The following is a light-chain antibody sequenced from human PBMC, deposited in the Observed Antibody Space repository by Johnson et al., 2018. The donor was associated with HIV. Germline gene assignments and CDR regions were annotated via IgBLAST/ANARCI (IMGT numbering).Light chain of an antibody. CDR3: ATWDDSLNGYV. V-gene: IGLV1-41*01. CDR1: SSDMGNYA. CDR2: ENN. J-gene: IGLJ1*01. Sequence: QSVLTQPPSVSAAPGQKVTISCSGSSSDMGNYAVSWYQQLPGTAPKLLIYENNKRPSGVPDRFSAYKSGTSASLAISGLQSEDEADYYCATWDDSLNGYVFGTGTKVTVL.